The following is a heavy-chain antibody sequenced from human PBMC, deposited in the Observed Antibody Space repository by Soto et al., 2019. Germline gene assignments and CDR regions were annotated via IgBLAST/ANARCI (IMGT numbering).Heavy chain of an antibody. Sequence: EVKLVEPGGGLVQPGGSLRLSCAASGFTVSSIYMNWVRQAPGKGLEWVSVIYTGGSTYYGDSVKGRFTISRDNSKNTLFLQRNNLRPEDTAVYYCARDQATAGGGMDVGGQGTTVNVSS. V-gene: IGHV3-66*01. CDR1: GFTVSSIY. D-gene: IGHD6-13*01. J-gene: IGHJ6*02. CDR2: IYTGGST. CDR3: ARDQATAGGGMDV.